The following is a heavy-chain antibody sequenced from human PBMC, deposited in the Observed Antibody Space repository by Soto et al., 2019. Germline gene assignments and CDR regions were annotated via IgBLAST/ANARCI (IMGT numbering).Heavy chain of an antibody. V-gene: IGHV1-69*01. J-gene: IGHJ6*02. Sequence: QVQLVQSGAEVKKPGSSVKVSCKASGGTFSSYSINWVRQAPGQGLEWMGGIIPFFGTTSYAQKFQGRVTITVDASTSTVYMELSSLTSEDTALYYCSTSVYCTFTTCYYYYGLDVWGQGTTVTVSS. D-gene: IGHD2-8*01. CDR2: IIPFFGTT. CDR3: STSVYCTFTTCYYYYGLDV. CDR1: GGTFSSYS.